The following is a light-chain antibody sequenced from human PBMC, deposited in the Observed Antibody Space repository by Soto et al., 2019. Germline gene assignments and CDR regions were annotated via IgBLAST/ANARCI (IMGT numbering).Light chain of an antibody. CDR1: QSISSW. V-gene: IGKV1-5*03. CDR3: QRLGT. CDR2: KAS. J-gene: IGKJ1*01. Sequence: DLQMTQSPSTLSASVGDRVTITCRASQSISSWLAWYQQKPGKAPKLLIYKASSLESGVPSRFSGSGSGTEFTLTISSLQPDDFATYYCQRLGTFGQGTKVEIK.